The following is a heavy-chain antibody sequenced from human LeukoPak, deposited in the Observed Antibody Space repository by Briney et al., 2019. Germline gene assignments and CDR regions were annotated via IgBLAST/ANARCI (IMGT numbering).Heavy chain of an antibody. V-gene: IGHV3-11*03. CDR2: ITSSSSHT. CDR3: SSHYGDYSFDY. J-gene: IGHJ4*02. Sequence: PGGSLRLSCAASGFTFSTYAMSWVRQAPGKGLEWVSYITSSSSHTNYADSVKGRFTISRDNAKNSLYLQMNSLRAEDTAVYYCSSHYGDYSFDYWGQGTLVTVSS. CDR1: GFTFSTYA. D-gene: IGHD4-17*01.